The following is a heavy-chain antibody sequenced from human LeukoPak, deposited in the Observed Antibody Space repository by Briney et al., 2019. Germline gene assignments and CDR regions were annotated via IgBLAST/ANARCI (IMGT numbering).Heavy chain of an antibody. CDR2: INWNGGST. Sequence: PGGSLRLSCAASGFTFDDYGMSWVRQVPGKGLEWVSGINWNGGSTGYADSVKGRFTISRDNAKNSLYLQMNSLRAEDTALYYCAGSSGNYYFDYWGQGTLVTVSS. V-gene: IGHV3-20*04. CDR3: AGSSGNYYFDY. CDR1: GFTFDDYG. J-gene: IGHJ4*02. D-gene: IGHD6-25*01.